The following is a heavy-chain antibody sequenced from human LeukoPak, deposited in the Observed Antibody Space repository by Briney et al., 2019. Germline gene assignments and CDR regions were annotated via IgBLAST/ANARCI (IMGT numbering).Heavy chain of an antibody. CDR1: GGSISSSSYY. Sequence: SETLSLTCTVSGGSISSSSYYWGWIRQPPGKGLEWIGSIYYSGSTYYNPSLKSRVTISVDTSKNQFSLKLSSVTAADTAVYYCARDTPTPTYRGRITIFGVDIDYWGQGTLVTVSS. J-gene: IGHJ4*02. V-gene: IGHV4-39*07. CDR2: IYYSGST. D-gene: IGHD3-3*01. CDR3: ARDTPTPTYRGRITIFGVDIDY.